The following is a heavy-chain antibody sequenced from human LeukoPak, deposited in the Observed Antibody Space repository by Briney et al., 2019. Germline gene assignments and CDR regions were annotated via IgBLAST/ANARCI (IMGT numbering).Heavy chain of an antibody. V-gene: IGHV3-53*01. D-gene: IGHD2-15*01. CDR3: VKVGGKYCSSSSCYFDY. J-gene: IGHJ4*02. Sequence: AGGSLRLSCAASGFTVSSNYMSWVRQAPGKGLEWVSVIYSGGSTYYADSVKGRFTISRDNSKNTLYLQMNSLRAEDTAVYYCVKVGGKYCSSSSCYFDYWGQGTLVTVSS. CDR1: GFTVSSNY. CDR2: IYSGGST.